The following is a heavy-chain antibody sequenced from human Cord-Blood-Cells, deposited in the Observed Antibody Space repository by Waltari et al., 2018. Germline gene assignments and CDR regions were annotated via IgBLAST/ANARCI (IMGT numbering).Heavy chain of an antibody. CDR3: ARVVVVTAIPYYYYGMDV. V-gene: IGHV1-69*01. J-gene: IGHJ6*02. CDR2: IIPIFGTA. CDR1: GGTFSSYA. D-gene: IGHD2-21*02. Sequence: VQLVQSGAEVKKPGSSVKVSCKASGGTFSSYAISWVRQAPGQGLEWMGGIIPIFGTANYAQKFPGRVTITADESTSTAYMELSSLRSEDTAVYYCARVVVVTAIPYYYYGMDVWGQGTTVTVSS.